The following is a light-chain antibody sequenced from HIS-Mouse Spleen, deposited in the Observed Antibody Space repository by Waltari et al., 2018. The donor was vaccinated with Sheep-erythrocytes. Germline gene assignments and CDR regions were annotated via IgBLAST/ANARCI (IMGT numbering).Light chain of an antibody. J-gene: IGLJ3*02. CDR1: SSDVGSYNL. CDR3: SSYAGSNNWV. Sequence: QSALTQPASVSGSPGQSITISCTGTSSDVGSYNLVSWYQQHPGKAPKLMIYEVSKRPSGVPDRFSGSKSGNTASLTVSGLRAEDEADYYCSSYAGSNNWVFGGGTKLTVL. V-gene: IGLV2-8*01. CDR2: EVS.